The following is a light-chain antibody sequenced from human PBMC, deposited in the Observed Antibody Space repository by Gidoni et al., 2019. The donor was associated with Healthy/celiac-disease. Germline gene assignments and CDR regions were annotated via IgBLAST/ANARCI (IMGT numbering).Light chain of an antibody. J-gene: IGLJ3*02. CDR3: QTWDSGSRV. CDR2: VNSDATY. CDR1: SVHSTYG. V-gene: IGLV4-69*01. Sequence: QVVLTQSPSASASLGASVKLTCTLSSVHSTYGIAWHQQQTGRGPRFLMKVNSDATYTKGDGIPDRFSGSSSGAERYLIISSLQPDDETDYYCQTWDSGSRVFGGGTKLTVL.